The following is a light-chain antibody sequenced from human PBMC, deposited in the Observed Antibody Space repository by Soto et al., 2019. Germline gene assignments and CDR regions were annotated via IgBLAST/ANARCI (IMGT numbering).Light chain of an antibody. Sequence: QSVLTQPPSASGTPGQRLTLSCSGSSSNIGTNTVSWYQQLPGTAPKLLIHSNNQRPSGVPDRFSGSKSGTSASLAISGLQSEDEAEYYCAAWDDSLNEVFGGGTKVTVL. CDR2: SNN. CDR3: AAWDDSLNEV. CDR1: SSNIGTNT. V-gene: IGLV1-44*01. J-gene: IGLJ3*02.